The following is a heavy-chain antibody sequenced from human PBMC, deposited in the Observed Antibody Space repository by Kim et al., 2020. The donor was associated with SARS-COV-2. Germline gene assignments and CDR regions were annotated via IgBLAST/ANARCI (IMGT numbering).Heavy chain of an antibody. CDR3: ARGLVYYGMDV. J-gene: IGHJ6*02. CDR2: ST. D-gene: IGHD2-8*02. Sequence: STDYAESVKVTFTISRDNSKNQLYLQRNSPGAADTAVYYCARGLVYYGMDVWGQGTTVTVSS. V-gene: IGHV3-53*01.